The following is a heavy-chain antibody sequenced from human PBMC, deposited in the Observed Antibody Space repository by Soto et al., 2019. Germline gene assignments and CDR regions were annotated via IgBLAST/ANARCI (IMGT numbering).Heavy chain of an antibody. D-gene: IGHD2-8*01. CDR1: GDSITSSYW. CDR3: ARHIPIDNILGFAY. V-gene: IGHV4-4*02. CDR2: ISHTGTT. Sequence: PSETLSLTCTVAGDSITSSYWWGWVRQPPGRGLEWIGKISHTGTTYYNPSLESRITISVEKSKNQFSLKLTSVTAADTAVFYCARHIPIDNILGFAYWGHGTLVTVSS. J-gene: IGHJ4*01.